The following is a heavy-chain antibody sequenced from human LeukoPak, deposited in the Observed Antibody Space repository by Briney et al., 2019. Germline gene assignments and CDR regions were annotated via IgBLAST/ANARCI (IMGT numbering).Heavy chain of an antibody. D-gene: IGHD3-9*01. V-gene: IGHV1-8*02. CDR3: AKNYDFLTGYAN. CDR2: MNPNSGNT. J-gene: IGHJ4*02. Sequence: ASVKVSCKASGYTFTNYDINWVRQATGQGLEWMGWMNPNSGNTRYAQKFQGRLTMTRNTSISTAYMELSSLRSEDTAVYYCAKNYDFLTGYANWGQGTLVTVSS. CDR1: GYTFTNYD.